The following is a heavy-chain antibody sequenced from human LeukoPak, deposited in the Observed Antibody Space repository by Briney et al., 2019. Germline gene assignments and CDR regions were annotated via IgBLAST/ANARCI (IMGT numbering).Heavy chain of an antibody. CDR3: ARALIDGNTPFDY. D-gene: IGHD4-23*01. J-gene: IGHJ4*02. CDR2: ITSSSGTT. V-gene: IGHV3-48*04. CDR1: GFTFSSFS. Sequence: GGSLRLSCTASGFTFSSFSMNWVRQAPGKGLEWISYITSSSGTTYYADSVKGRFTISRDNAKNSLYLQMNSLRAEDTAVYYCARALIDGNTPFDYWGQGTLVTVSS.